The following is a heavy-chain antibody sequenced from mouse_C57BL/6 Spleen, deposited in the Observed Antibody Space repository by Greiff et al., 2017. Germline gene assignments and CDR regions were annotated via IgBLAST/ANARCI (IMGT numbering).Heavy chain of an antibody. J-gene: IGHJ1*03. CDR1: GYTFTDHT. CDR2: IYPRDGST. Sequence: QVQLQQPDAELVKPGASVKISCKVSGYTFTDHTIHWMKQRPEQGLEWIGYIYPRDGSTKYNEKFKGKDTLTADKSSSTAYMQLNSLPSEDSAVYFCARLTAYYSNYVGYFDVWGTGTTVTVSS. V-gene: IGHV1-78*01. CDR3: ARLTAYYSNYVGYFDV. D-gene: IGHD2-5*01.